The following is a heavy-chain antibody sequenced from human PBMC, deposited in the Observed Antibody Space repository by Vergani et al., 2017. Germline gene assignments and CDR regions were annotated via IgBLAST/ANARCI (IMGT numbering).Heavy chain of an antibody. Sequence: VQLVQSGAEVKKPGASVKVSCKGSGYSFTSYWIGWVRQMPGKGLEWMGIIYPGDSDTRYSPSFQGQVTISADKSISTAYLQWSSLKASDTAMYYCARRPQDLAAAGDWYFDLWGRGTLVTVSS. V-gene: IGHV5-51*01. CDR1: GYSFTSYW. CDR3: ARRPQDLAAAGDWYFDL. CDR2: IYPGDSDT. J-gene: IGHJ2*01. D-gene: IGHD6-13*01.